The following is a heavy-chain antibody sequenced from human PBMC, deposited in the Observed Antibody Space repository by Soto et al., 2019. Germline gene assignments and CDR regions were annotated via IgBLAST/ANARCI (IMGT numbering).Heavy chain of an antibody. CDR2: IYYSGST. V-gene: IGHV4-59*08. CDR3: ARHNYGSGSTYFDY. J-gene: IGHJ4*02. CDR1: GGSISSYY. Sequence: QVQLQESGPGLVKPSETLSLTCTVSGGSISSYYWSWIRQPPGKGLEWIGYIYYSGSTNYNPSLKSRVTXXVXTPXNQFSLKLNSMTAADTAVYYCARHNYGSGSTYFDYWGQGTLVTVSS. D-gene: IGHD3-10*01.